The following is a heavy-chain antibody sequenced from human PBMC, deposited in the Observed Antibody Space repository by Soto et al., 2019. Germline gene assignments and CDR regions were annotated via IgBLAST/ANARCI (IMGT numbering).Heavy chain of an antibody. D-gene: IGHD2-2*02. Sequence: SVKVSCKVAGSRFSNYVISWVRQAPGHGLEWLGRIIPIFNSTKYAQSFQGRVTITADKSTSTASLELSSLRSDDTAVYYCAREGRGKKAGYNGLVSLGYWGQGTLVTVSS. V-gene: IGHV1-69*06. CDR3: AREGRGKKAGYNGLVSLGY. CDR2: IIPIFNST. J-gene: IGHJ4*02. CDR1: GSRFSNYV.